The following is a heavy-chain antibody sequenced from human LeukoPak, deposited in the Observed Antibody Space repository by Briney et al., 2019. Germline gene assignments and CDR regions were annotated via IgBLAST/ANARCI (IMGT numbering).Heavy chain of an antibody. Sequence: GGSLRLSWAASGFTFSSYGMHWVRQAPGKGLEWEAVISSDGSNKYYADFVKGRFTILRDKSKNTLYLQMNRLRAEDTAVYYCAKDHSRITIFGVVIPSGNYYYYGMDVWGQGTTVTVSS. D-gene: IGHD3-3*01. CDR3: AKDHSRITIFGVVIPSGNYYYYGMDV. CDR1: GFTFSSYG. CDR2: ISSDGSNK. J-gene: IGHJ6*02. V-gene: IGHV3-30*18.